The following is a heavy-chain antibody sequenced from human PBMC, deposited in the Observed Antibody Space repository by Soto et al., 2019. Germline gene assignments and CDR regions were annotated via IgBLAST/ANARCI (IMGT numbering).Heavy chain of an antibody. CDR1: GFTLSSYW. V-gene: IGHV3-7*03. D-gene: IGHD1-7*01. Sequence: EVQLVESGGGLVQPGGSLRLSCAASGFTLSSYWMSWVRQAPGKGLEWVANIKQDGSEKYYVDSVKGRFTISRDNAKNSLYLQMNSLRAEDTAVYYCARNVGLELRAWGQGTLVTVSS. CDR2: IKQDGSEK. CDR3: ARNVGLELRA. J-gene: IGHJ4*02.